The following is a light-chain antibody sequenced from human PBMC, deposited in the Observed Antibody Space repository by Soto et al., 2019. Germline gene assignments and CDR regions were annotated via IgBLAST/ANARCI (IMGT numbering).Light chain of an antibody. Sequence: EIVLTQSPATLSLSPGERATLTCRASQSVTSSYLAWYQQKPGQAPRLLMYGASSRATGIPGSCSGSGSGTDFTLTISRLEPEDVAVYYWQQYKSSPWTFGPGTTVDIK. J-gene: IGKJ3*01. V-gene: IGKV3-20*01. CDR2: GAS. CDR1: QSVTSSY. CDR3: QQYKSSPWT.